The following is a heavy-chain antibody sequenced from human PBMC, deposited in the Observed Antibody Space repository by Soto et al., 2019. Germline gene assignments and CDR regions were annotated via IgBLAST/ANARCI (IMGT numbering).Heavy chain of an antibody. V-gene: IGHV3-30*18. CDR1: GFTFSSYG. D-gene: IGHD3-3*01. Sequence: GGSLRLSCAASGFTFSSYGMHWVRQAPGKGLEWVAVISYDGSNKYYADSVKGRFTISRDNSKNTLYLQMNSLRAEDTAVYYCAKDLLYDFWSGFDYWGQGTLVTVSS. CDR2: ISYDGSNK. CDR3: AKDLLYDFWSGFDY. J-gene: IGHJ4*02.